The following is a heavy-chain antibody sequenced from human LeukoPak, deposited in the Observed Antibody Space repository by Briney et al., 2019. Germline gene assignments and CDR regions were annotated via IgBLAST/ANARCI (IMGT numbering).Heavy chain of an antibody. CDR3: ATYDFWSGYYPPFFGY. CDR1: GYTFTSYA. CDR2: INAGNGNT. Sequence: ASVKVSCKASGYTFTSYAMHWVRQAPGQRLEWMGWINAGNGNTKYSQKYQGRVTITRDTSASTAYMELSSLRSEDTAVYYCATYDFWSGYYPPFFGYWGQGTLVTVSS. D-gene: IGHD3-3*01. V-gene: IGHV1-3*01. J-gene: IGHJ4*02.